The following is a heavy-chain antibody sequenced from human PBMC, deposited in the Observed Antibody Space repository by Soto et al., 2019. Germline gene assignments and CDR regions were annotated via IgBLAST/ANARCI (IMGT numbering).Heavy chain of an antibody. CDR3: ARGAGGYYYMDV. CDR2: IKSDGSST. CDR1: GFTFSSYW. J-gene: IGHJ6*03. D-gene: IGHD3-10*01. Sequence: EVQLVESGGGLIQPGGSLRLSCAASGFTFSSYWMHWVRQAPGKGLVWVSRIKSDGSSTNYADSVKGRFTISRDNARNTLYVQMNSLRADDTGLYYCARGAGGYYYMDVWGKGTTVTVSS. V-gene: IGHV3-74*01.